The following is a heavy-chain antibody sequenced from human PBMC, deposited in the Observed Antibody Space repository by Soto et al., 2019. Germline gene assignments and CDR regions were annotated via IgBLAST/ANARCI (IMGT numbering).Heavy chain of an antibody. CDR1: GFTFSTYG. D-gene: IGHD2-2*01. CDR3: AKDSSNYFRYFDY. Sequence: GGSLRLSCAASGFTFSTYGMHWVRQAPGKGLEWVAGMSSDETNKYYADSVKGRFTISRDNSKKTLYLQMNSLRAEDAAVYYCAKDSSNYFRYFDYWGQETLVTVSS. J-gene: IGHJ4*02. V-gene: IGHV3-30*18. CDR2: MSSDETNK.